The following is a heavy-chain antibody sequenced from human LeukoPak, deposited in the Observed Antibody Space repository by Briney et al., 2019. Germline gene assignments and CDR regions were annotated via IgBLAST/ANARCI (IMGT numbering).Heavy chain of an antibody. V-gene: IGHV3-7*01. CDR2: IKQDGSEK. Sequence: PGGSLRLSCAASGFTFSNYWMSWVRQAPGKGLEWVANIKQDGSEKYYVDSVKGRFTISRDNAKNSVYLQMNSLRVEDTAVYYCARDRALYDRSGYYYTEDDYWGQGTLVTVSS. CDR1: GFTFSNYW. J-gene: IGHJ4*02. CDR3: ARDRALYDRSGYYYTEDDY. D-gene: IGHD3-22*01.